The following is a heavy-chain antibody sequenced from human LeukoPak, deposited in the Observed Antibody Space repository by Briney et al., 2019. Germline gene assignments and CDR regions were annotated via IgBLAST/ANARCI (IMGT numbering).Heavy chain of an antibody. CDR1: DGSINGHY. J-gene: IGHJ4*02. V-gene: IGHV4-59*11. CDR3: ARGDESAYGGTFDY. D-gene: IGHD4-23*01. Sequence: PSETLSLTCTVSDGSINGHYWSWIRQPPGKGLDWIGYMYSGGTTKYSPSLKSRVTISEDTSKNQFSLKLTSVTAADTAVYYCARGDESAYGGTFDYWGQGTLVTVSS. CDR2: MYSGGTT.